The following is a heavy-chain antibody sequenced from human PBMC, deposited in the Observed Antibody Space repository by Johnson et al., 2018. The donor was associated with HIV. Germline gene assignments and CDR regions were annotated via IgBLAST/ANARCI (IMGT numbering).Heavy chain of an antibody. V-gene: IGHV3-23*04. CDR1: VFTFSSYA. CDR2: ISGSGGRT. CDR3: AKVPSSSWTSRPI. J-gene: IGHJ3*02. D-gene: IGHD6-13*01. Sequence: VQVVESGGGLVQPGGSLRLSCAASVFTFSSYAMSWVRQAPGKGLEWVSAISGSGGRTYYADSVKGRFTISRDNSKNTLYLQMNSLRAEDTAVYYCAKVPSSSWTSRPIWGQGTMVTVSS.